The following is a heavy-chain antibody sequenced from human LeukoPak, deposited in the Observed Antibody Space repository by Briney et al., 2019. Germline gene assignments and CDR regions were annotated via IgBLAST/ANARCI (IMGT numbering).Heavy chain of an antibody. CDR1: GLTFSSYW. J-gene: IGHJ4*02. V-gene: IGHV3-7*01. D-gene: IGHD5-24*01. CDR3: AREYLGATTYDY. Sequence: GGSLRLSCAASGLTFSSYWMSSVRQAPGQRLEWVANIKQAGSEKYYVDSVKGRFTISRDNAKNSLYLQKNSLRAEETAVYYCAREYLGATTYDYWGQGTLVTVSS. CDR2: IKQAGSEK.